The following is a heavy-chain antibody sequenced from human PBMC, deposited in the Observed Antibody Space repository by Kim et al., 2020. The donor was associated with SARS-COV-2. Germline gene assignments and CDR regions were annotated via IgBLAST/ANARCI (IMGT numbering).Heavy chain of an antibody. J-gene: IGHJ4*02. Sequence: GGSLRLSCAASGFTFSGSAMHWVRQASGKGLEWVGRIRSKANTYATAYDASVKGRFTISSDDSKNTAYMQMNSLKTEDTAVYYSTRLGSPVNSAMGTFDYWGQGTLVTVSS. CDR3: TRLGSPVNSAMGTFDY. D-gene: IGHD5-18*01. CDR2: IRSKANTYAT. CDR1: GFTFSGSA. V-gene: IGHV3-73*01.